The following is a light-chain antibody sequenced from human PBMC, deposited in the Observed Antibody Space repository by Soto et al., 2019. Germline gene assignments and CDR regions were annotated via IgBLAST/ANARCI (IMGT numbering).Light chain of an antibody. V-gene: IGKV3-20*01. CDR3: KHYNSYSEA. J-gene: IGKJ1*01. CDR2: GAS. CDR1: QSVSNNY. Sequence: EIVLTQSPGTLSLSPGERATLSCRASQSVSNNYLAWYQQKPGQAPRLLIYGASNRATGIPSRFSGRRSGTQFTLTIRSLQPDDFATYYCKHYNSYSEAFGQGTKVDIK.